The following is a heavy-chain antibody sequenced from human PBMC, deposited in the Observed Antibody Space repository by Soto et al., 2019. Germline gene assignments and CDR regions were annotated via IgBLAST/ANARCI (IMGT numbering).Heavy chain of an antibody. CDR3: ARRYGSCFDY. CDR1: GYTFTSYD. V-gene: IGHV1-18*01. CDR2: ISAYNGNT. D-gene: IGHD6-6*01. J-gene: IGHJ4*02. Sequence: GASVKVSCKASGYTFTSYDINWVRQATGQGLEWMGWISAYNGNTNYAQNFQGRVTMTTDTSTSTAYMELRSLRSDDTAVYYCARRYGSCFDYWGQGTLVTVSS.